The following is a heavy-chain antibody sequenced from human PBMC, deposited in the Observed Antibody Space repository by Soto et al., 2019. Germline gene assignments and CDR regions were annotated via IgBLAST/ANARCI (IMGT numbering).Heavy chain of an antibody. CDR2: IGHDGSTK. CDR3: ARDRVSYSWYRDAFYI. CDR1: GFTFSRYG. D-gene: IGHD5-12*01. V-gene: IGHV3-33*01. Sequence: QVHLVESGGGMVQPGRSLRLSCAASGFTFSRYGMNWVRQAPGKGLEWVAGIGHDGSTKYYADSMKGRLTISRDNSQNTKKVQMNNLRGEDTAGYYWARDRVSYSWYRDAFYIWGQGANGHRLF. J-gene: IGHJ3*02.